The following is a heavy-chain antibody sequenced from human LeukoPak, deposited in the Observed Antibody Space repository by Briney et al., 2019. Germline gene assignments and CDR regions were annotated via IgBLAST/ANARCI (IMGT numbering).Heavy chain of an antibody. Sequence: SETLSLTCAVSGGSISSGGYSWSWIRQPPGKGLEWIGYIYHSGSTYYNPSLKSRVTISVDRSKNQFSLKLSSVTAADTAVYYCARGGIYYGSGSLPPNWYFDLWGRGTLVTVSS. CDR3: ARGGIYYGSGSLPPNWYFDL. D-gene: IGHD3-10*01. CDR2: IYHSGST. CDR1: GGSISSGGYS. J-gene: IGHJ2*01. V-gene: IGHV4-30-2*01.